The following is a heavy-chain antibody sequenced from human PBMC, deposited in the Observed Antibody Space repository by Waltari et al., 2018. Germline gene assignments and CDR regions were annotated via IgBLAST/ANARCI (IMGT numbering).Heavy chain of an antibody. CDR3: ARGKSGGWYFDL. D-gene: IGHD3-10*01. J-gene: IGHJ2*01. V-gene: IGHV3-74*01. CDR2: RNGVGSIT. CDR1: EFTFSDYW. Sequence: EVQLVESGGGLIEPGGSLRLSCAASEFTFSDYWIHWVRQVPGKGLVWCSRRNGVGSITNYADAEKGRFTISRDNVKNMVYLQVNSLRAEDTAVYFCARGKSGGWYFDLWGRGTLVTVSS.